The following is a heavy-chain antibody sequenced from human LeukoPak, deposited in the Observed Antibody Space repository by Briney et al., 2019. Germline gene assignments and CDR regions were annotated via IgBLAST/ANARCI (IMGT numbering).Heavy chain of an antibody. D-gene: IGHD6-19*01. Sequence: GGSLRLSCAASGFTFSSYSMNWVRQAPGKGLEWVSAISGSGGSTYYADSVKGRFTISRDNSKNTLYLQMNSLRAEDTAVYYCAKGVAGTGDAFDIWGQGTMVTVSS. V-gene: IGHV3-23*01. CDR3: AKGVAGTGDAFDI. J-gene: IGHJ3*02. CDR2: ISGSGGST. CDR1: GFTFSSYS.